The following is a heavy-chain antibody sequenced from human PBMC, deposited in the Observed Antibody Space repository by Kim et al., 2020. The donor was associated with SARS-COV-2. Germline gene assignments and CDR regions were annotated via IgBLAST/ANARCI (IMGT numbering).Heavy chain of an antibody. CDR2: IDPSDSYT. CDR1: GYSFTSYW. Sequence: GESLKISCKGSGYSFTSYWISWVRQMPGKGLEWMGRIDPSDSYTNYSPSFQGHVTISADKSISTAYLQWSSLKASDTAMSYCASSPRSVHSRYYYYGMDVWGQGNTVTVSS. CDR3: ASSPRSVHSRYYYYGMDV. J-gene: IGHJ6*02. D-gene: IGHD3-10*01. V-gene: IGHV5-10-1*01.